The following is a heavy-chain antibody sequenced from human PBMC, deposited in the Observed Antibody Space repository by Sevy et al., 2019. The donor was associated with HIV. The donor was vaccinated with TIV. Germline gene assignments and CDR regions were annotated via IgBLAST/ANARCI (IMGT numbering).Heavy chain of an antibody. J-gene: IGHJ4*02. Sequence: GGSLRLSCAASGFTFSNAWMSWVRQAPGKGLEWVGRIRSKTDGGTTDYAAPVKGSITIARDDTKITLYLQRNSLKTEDTAIYYCTTESKKRGLSALIDYWGQGTLVTVSS. CDR2: IRSKTDGGTT. CDR1: GFTFSNAW. D-gene: IGHD1-1*01. V-gene: IGHV3-15*01. CDR3: TTESKKRGLSALIDY.